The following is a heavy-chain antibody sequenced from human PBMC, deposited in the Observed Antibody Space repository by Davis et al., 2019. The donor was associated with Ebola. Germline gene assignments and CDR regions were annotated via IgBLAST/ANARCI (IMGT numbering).Heavy chain of an antibody. CDR2: ISSSSSYI. CDR3: ARGARPNYYGMDV. Sequence: GESLKISCAASGFTFSSYSMNWVRQAPGKGLEWVSSISSSSSYIYYADSVKGRFTISRDNAKNSLYLQMNSLRAEDTAVYYCARGARPNYYGMDVWGQGTTVTVSS. D-gene: IGHD6-6*01. CDR1: GFTFSSYS. V-gene: IGHV3-21*01. J-gene: IGHJ6*02.